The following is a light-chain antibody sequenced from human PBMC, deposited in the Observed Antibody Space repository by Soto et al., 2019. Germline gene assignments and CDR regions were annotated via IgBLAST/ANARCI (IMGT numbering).Light chain of an antibody. CDR3: QQRYNWPPLT. CDR2: DAS. J-gene: IGKJ5*01. V-gene: IGKV3-11*01. Sequence: EIVLTQSPGPLSLSPGERATLSCRAIQSVSSTYLAWYQQKPGQAPRLLIYDASNRATGIPARFSGSGSGTDFTLTISSLEPEDFAIYYCQQRYNWPPLTFGQGRRLEIK. CDR1: QSVSSTY.